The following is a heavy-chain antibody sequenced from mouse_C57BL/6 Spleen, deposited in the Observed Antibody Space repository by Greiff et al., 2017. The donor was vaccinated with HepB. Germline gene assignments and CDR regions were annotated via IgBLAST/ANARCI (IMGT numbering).Heavy chain of an antibody. V-gene: IGHV5-9*01. CDR2: ISGGGGNT. CDR1: GFTFSSYT. J-gene: IGHJ2*01. CDR3: ARHGLSFDY. Sequence: EVKLVESGGGLVKPGGSLKLSCAASGFTFSSYTMSWVRQTPEKRLEWVATISGGGGNTYYPDSVKGRFTISRDNAKNTLYLQMSSLRSEDTALYYCARHGLSFDYWGQGTTLTVSS. D-gene: IGHD6-1*01.